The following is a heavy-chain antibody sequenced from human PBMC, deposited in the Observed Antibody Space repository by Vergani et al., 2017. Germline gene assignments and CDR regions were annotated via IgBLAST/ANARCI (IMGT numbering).Heavy chain of an antibody. CDR1: GFTSSYYG. CDR3: ATKSCGTPGCQIGYFRE. V-gene: IGHV3-30*03. CDR2: ISYDGTQK. Sequence: QVHLVESGGGVVQTGRSLRLSCVVSGFTSSYYGMHWVRQAPGKGLEWVAGISYDGTQKYYADSVKGRFTISRDNSKSTLYLQMNSLRTDDTAVYYCATKSCGTPGCQIGYFREWGQGTLVTVSS. J-gene: IGHJ1*01. D-gene: IGHD1-1*01.